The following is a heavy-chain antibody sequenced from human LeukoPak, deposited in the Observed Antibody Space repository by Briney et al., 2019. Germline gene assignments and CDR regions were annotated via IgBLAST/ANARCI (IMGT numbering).Heavy chain of an antibody. CDR1: GFTFSSYS. V-gene: IGHV3-21*01. CDR2: ISGSSSYI. J-gene: IGHJ3*02. Sequence: GGSLRLSCAASGFTFSSYSMNWVRQAPGRGLEWVSSISGSSSYIYYADSVKGRFTISRDNAKNSLYLQMHSLRAEDTAVYYCAHTRKAYYSRGAFDIWGQGTMVTVSS. CDR3: AHTRKAYYSRGAFDI. D-gene: IGHD3-22*01.